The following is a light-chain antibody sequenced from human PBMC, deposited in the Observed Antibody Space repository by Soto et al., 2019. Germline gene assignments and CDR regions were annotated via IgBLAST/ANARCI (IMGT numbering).Light chain of an antibody. V-gene: IGKV1D-12*01. CDR2: AAS. Sequence: IHLIQSPTSLSAAVGDSVTITYRASQGISSWLAWYQQKPGKAPKLLIYAASSLQSGVPSRFSGSGSGTDFTLTISSLQPEDFATYYCQQANSFPITFGQGTRLEIK. CDR3: QQANSFPIT. CDR1: QGISSW. J-gene: IGKJ5*01.